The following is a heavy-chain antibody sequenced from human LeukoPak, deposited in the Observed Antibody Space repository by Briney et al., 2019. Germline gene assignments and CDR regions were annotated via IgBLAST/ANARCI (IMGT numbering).Heavy chain of an antibody. J-gene: IGHJ4*02. Sequence: GGSLRLSCAASGFTFSNYGMHRVRQAPGKGLEWVAFVRSDGDIKYYADSVKGRFTISRDNSRTTLYLQMNSLRAEDTAVYHCAKDLPAAYFDYWGQGTLVTVSS. D-gene: IGHD2-2*01. CDR3: AKDLPAAYFDY. CDR2: VRSDGDIK. CDR1: GFTFSNYG. V-gene: IGHV3-30*02.